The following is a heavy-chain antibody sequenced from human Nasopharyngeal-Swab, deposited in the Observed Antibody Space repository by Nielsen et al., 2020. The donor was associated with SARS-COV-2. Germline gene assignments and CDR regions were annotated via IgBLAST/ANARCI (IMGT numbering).Heavy chain of an antibody. CDR2: ISIYNADR. V-gene: IGHV1-18*01. J-gene: IGHJ4*02. D-gene: IGHD5-18*01. CDR1: GYSFRSYG. Sequence: ASVKVSCKASGYSFRSYGINWVRQAPGQGLEWMGWISIYNADRNYAEKFQGRVSMNTDTSTTTAFMELRSLRSDDTAVYYCARDVEEWLVVPSLSFDHWGQGTLVTVSS. CDR3: ARDVEEWLVVPSLSFDH.